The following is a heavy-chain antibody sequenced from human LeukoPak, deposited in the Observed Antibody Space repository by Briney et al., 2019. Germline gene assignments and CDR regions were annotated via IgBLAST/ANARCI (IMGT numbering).Heavy chain of an antibody. CDR3: VSVLGTNYDFWSGYPHPYFDY. Sequence: GGSLRLSCAASGFTFSDYYMSWIRQAPGKGLEWVSYISSSGSTIYYADSVKGRFTISRDNAKNSLYLRMNSLRAEDTAVYYCVSVLGTNYDFWSGYPHPYFDYWGQGTLVTVSS. CDR1: GFTFSDYY. J-gene: IGHJ4*02. D-gene: IGHD3-3*01. CDR2: ISSSGSTI. V-gene: IGHV3-11*01.